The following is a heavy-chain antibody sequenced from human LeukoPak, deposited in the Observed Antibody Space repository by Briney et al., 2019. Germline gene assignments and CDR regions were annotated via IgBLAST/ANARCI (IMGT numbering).Heavy chain of an antibody. CDR1: GFIFSNYA. V-gene: IGHV3-7*01. CDR3: AIEGSGRSLAP. Sequence: HSGASLRLSCAASGFIFSNYAMYWVRQAPGKGLEWVANIKQDGSQSYYVDSVQGRFTISRDTARNSLHLQINSLRAEDTAMYYCAIEGSGRSLAPWGQGTLVTVSS. J-gene: IGHJ5*02. CDR2: IKQDGSQS. D-gene: IGHD3-3*01.